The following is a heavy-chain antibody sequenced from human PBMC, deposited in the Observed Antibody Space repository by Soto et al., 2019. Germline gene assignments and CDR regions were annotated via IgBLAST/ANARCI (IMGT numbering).Heavy chain of an antibody. J-gene: IGHJ4*02. CDR2: ISYDGSNK. V-gene: IGHV3-30*18. Sequence: QVQLVESGGGVVQPGRSLRLSCAASGFTFSSYGMHWVRQAPGKGLEWVAVISYDGSNKYYADSVKGRFTISRDNSKNXLYLQMNSLRAEDTAVYYCAKAPPPYNWNDEEFDYWGQGTLVTVSS. CDR1: GFTFSSYG. CDR3: AKAPPPYNWNDEEFDY. D-gene: IGHD1-1*01.